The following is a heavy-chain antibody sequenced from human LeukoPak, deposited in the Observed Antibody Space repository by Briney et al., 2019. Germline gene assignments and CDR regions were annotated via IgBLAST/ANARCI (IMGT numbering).Heavy chain of an antibody. CDR2: ISSRSSTI. CDR1: GFTFSSYG. CDR3: AREGSSSWYRHYYYYYYMDV. D-gene: IGHD6-13*01. V-gene: IGHV3-48*01. Sequence: AGGSLRLFCAVSGFTFSSYGMKWARQAPGEGLEWVSYISSRSSTIYYAVSVKGRFTISRDNAKNSLYLQMNSLRAEDTAVYYCAREGSSSWYRHYYYYYYMDVWGKGTTVTVSS. J-gene: IGHJ6*03.